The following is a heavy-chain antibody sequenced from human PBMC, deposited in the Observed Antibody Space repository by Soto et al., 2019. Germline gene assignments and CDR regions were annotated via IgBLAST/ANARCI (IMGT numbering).Heavy chain of an antibody. V-gene: IGHV1-69*06. J-gene: IGHJ4*02. CDR3: ESSSGNNYGVGTNYYFDY. D-gene: IGHD1-26*01. CDR2: IIPIFGTA. CDR1: GGTFSTYS. Sequence: QVQLVQSGAEVKKPGSSVKVSCKTSGGTFSTYSIVWVRQAPGEGLEWMGGIIPIFGTANYAQKFQDRVTITADKSTNAAFMELSSLKSEDTAMYYCESSSGNNYGVGTNYYFDYWGQGTLVTVSS.